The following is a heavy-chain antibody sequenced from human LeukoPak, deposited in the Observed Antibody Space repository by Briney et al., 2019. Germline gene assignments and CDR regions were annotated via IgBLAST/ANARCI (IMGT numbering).Heavy chain of an antibody. CDR3: GRSNQADDY. CDR1: GFTFSSYW. Sequence: GGSLRLSCAASGFTFSSYWMHWVRQVPGKGLVWVSRINAGGSSTTYADSVKGRFTISRDNAKNTLYLQMDRLRADDTGVYYCGRSNQADDYWGQGTLVTVSS. V-gene: IGHV3-74*01. D-gene: IGHD1-14*01. CDR2: INAGGSST. J-gene: IGHJ4*02.